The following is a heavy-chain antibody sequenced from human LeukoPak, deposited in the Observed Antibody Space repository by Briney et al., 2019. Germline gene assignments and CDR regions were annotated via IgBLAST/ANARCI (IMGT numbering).Heavy chain of an antibody. Sequence: PSETLSLTCTVSGGSISSYYWSWIRQPAGKGLEWIGRIYTSGSTNYNPSLKSRVTMSVDTSKNQFSLKLSSVTAADTAVYYCARDYFYYYGSGRWFDPWGQGTLVTVSS. CDR3: ARDYFYYYGSGRWFDP. V-gene: IGHV4-4*07. D-gene: IGHD3-10*01. CDR1: GGSISSYY. J-gene: IGHJ5*02. CDR2: IYTSGST.